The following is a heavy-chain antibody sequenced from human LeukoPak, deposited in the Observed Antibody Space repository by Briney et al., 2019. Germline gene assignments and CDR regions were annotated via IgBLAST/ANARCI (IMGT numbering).Heavy chain of an antibody. CDR1: GYTFTDYY. D-gene: IGHD2-21*01. J-gene: IGHJ5*02. CDR2: INPKSGVT. Sequence: ASVTVSFTTSGYTFTDYYMHWVRQAPGQGLEWMGWINPKSGVTSSPQKFQGRVTMTRDTSITTVYMEVRWLTSDDTAIYYCARADRLDGAPYLIGPWGQGTLVTVSS. CDR3: ARADRLDGAPYLIGP. V-gene: IGHV1-2*02.